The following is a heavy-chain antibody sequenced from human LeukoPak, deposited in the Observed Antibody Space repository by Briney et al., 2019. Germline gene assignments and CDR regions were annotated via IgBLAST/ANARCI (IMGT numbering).Heavy chain of an antibody. D-gene: IGHD2-2*01. CDR3: AREKVPAHNFDY. CDR2: IYTSGST. CDR1: GGSVSSYY. J-gene: IGHJ4*02. Sequence: SETLSLTCTVSGGSVSSYYWSWIRQPAGKGLEWIGRIYTSGSTNYNPSLKSRVTMSVDTSKNQFSLKLSSVTTADTAVYYCAREKVPAHNFDYWGQGTLVTVSS. V-gene: IGHV4-4*07.